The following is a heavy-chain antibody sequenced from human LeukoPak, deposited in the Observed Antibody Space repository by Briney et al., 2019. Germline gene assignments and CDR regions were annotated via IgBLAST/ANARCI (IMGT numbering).Heavy chain of an antibody. CDR1: GGSFSGYY. Sequence: PSETLSLTCAVYGGSFSGYYWSWIRQPPGKGLEWIGEINHSGSTNYNPSLKSRVTIPADTSKNQFSLKLSSVTAADTAVYYCARKDEQQLNGGGYFQHWGQGTLVTVSS. J-gene: IGHJ1*01. D-gene: IGHD6-13*01. CDR3: ARKDEQQLNGGGYFQH. CDR2: INHSGST. V-gene: IGHV4-34*01.